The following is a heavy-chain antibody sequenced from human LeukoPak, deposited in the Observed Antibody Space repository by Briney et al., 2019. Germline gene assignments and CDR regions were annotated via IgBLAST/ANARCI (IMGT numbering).Heavy chain of an antibody. CDR2: INPNSGAT. J-gene: IGHJ6*03. CDR3: ARDERRGYSGYDPYYMDV. D-gene: IGHD5-12*01. V-gene: IGHV1-2*02. CDR1: GYIFTGHL. Sequence: ASVKVSCKGSGYIFTGHLIHWVRQAPGQGLEWMGWINPNSGATTYVQKFKGRVTMTRDTSTSTAYMELSGLRSDDTAIYFCARDERRGYSGYDPYYMDVWGKGTTLTVSS.